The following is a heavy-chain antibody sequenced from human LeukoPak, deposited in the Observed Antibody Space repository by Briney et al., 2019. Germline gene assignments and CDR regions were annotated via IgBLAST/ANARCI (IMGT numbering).Heavy chain of an antibody. D-gene: IGHD2-21*02. V-gene: IGHV1-2*02. CDR2: INPNSGGT. CDR1: GYTFTGYY. Sequence: GASVKVSCKASGYTFTGYYMHWVRQAPGQGLEWMGWINPNSGGTNYAQKFQGRVTMTRDTSISTAYMELSRLRSDDTAVYYCAIDCGGDCYAFDIWGQGTMVTVSS. J-gene: IGHJ3*02. CDR3: AIDCGGDCYAFDI.